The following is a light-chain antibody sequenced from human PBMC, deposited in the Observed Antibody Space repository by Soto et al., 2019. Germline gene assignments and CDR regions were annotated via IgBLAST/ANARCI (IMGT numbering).Light chain of an antibody. CDR2: RNN. CDR3: ATWDDSLNGFYV. V-gene: IGLV1-47*01. CDR1: TSNIGSNY. J-gene: IGLJ1*01. Sequence: VLTQSPSASWTPGQGVTISCSGSTSNIGSNYVYWYQQLPGTAPKLLIYRNNQRPSGVPDRFSGSKSGTSASLAISGLRSDDEADYFCATWDDSLNGFYVFGTGTKVTV.